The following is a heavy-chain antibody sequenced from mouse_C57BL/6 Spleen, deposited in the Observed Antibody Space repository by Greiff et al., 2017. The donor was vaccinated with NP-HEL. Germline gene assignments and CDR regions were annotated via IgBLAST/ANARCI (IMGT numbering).Heavy chain of an antibody. Sequence: QVQLKESGPGLVQPSQSLSITCTVSGFSLTSYGVHWVRQSPGKGLEWLGVIWSGGSTDYNAAFISRLSISKDNSKSQVFFKMNSLQADDTAIYYCARKLKVGLRRYFDVWGTGTTVTVSS. CDR1: GFSLTSYG. CDR3: ARKLKVGLRRYFDV. V-gene: IGHV2-2*01. CDR2: IWSGGST. J-gene: IGHJ1*03. D-gene: IGHD2-4*01.